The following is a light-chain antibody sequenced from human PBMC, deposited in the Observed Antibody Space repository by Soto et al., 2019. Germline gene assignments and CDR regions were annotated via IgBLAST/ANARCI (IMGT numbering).Light chain of an antibody. J-gene: IGKJ2*01. Sequence: EIVLTQSPGTLSLSPGERATLSCRASQSFSSTYLAWYQQKPGQAPRLLIYGASSRATGIPVRFSGSGSGTDFTLTISRLEPEDFAVDYCQQYGSSPETFGQGTKLEIK. CDR2: GAS. CDR1: QSFSSTY. V-gene: IGKV3-20*01. CDR3: QQYGSSPET.